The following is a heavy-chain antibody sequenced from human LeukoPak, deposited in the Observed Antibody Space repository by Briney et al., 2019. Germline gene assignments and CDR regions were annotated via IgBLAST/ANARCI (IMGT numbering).Heavy chain of an antibody. CDR1: GYNFTNYW. D-gene: IGHD3-22*01. V-gene: IGHV5-51*01. Sequence: GESLKISCKGCGYNFTNYWIDWVRQVPGKGLEWKGIIYPGDSDTRYSPSFQGQVTFSADKSISTAYLQWSSLKASDTAMYYCARLDYYDSSGYYYGMDVWGQGTTVTVSS. J-gene: IGHJ6*02. CDR2: IYPGDSDT. CDR3: ARLDYYDSSGYYYGMDV.